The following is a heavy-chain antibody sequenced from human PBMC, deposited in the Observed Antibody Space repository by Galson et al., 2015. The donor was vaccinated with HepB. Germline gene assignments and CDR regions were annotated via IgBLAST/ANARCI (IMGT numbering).Heavy chain of an antibody. CDR3: ATAGGYCSSTSCKDY. CDR1: GFTFSSYA. D-gene: IGHD2-2*01. V-gene: IGHV3-23*01. CDR2: ISGSGGST. Sequence: SLRLSCAASGFTFSSYAMSWVRQAPGKGLEWVSAISGSGGSTYYADSVKGRFTISRDNSKNTLYLQMNSLRAEDTAVYYCATAGGYCSSTSCKDYWGQGTLVTVSS. J-gene: IGHJ4*02.